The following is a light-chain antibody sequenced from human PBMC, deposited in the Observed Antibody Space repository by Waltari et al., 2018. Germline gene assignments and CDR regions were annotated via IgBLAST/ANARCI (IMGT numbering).Light chain of an antibody. Sequence: EIVLTQFPGTLSLPPGERATLSCRASQTVPLNYLAWYQQKPGQAPRLLIYDASSRATGIPDRFSGSESGTDFTLTIRRLEPEDFAVYYCQQYATSPLTFGGGTKVEIK. V-gene: IGKV3-20*01. CDR3: QQYATSPLT. CDR1: QTVPLNY. CDR2: DAS. J-gene: IGKJ4*01.